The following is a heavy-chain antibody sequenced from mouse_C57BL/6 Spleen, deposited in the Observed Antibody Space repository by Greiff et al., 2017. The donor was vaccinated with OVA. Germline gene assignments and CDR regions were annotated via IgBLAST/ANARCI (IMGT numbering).Heavy chain of an antibody. J-gene: IGHJ2*01. Sequence: EVKLVESGGGLVQPGGSLKLSCAASGIDFSRYWMSWVRRAPGKGLEWIGEINPDSSTINYAPSLKDKFIISRDNAKNTLYLQMSKVRSEDTALYYCAREKNYYGSRYYFDYWGQGTTLTVSS. D-gene: IGHD1-1*01. CDR3: AREKNYYGSRYYFDY. CDR1: GIDFSRYW. CDR2: INPDSSTI. V-gene: IGHV4-1*01.